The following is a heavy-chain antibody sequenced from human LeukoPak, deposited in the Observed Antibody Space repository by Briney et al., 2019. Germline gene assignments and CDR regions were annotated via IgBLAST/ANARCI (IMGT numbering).Heavy chain of an antibody. CDR3: ARPSRGYSSSWYPDYFDY. D-gene: IGHD6-13*01. Sequence: SETLSLTCTVSGGSISSSSYYWGWIRQPPGKGLEWIGSIYYSGSTYYNPSLKSRVTISVDTSKNQLSLKLSSVTAADTAVYYCARPSRGYSSSWYPDYFDYWGQGTLVTVSS. CDR1: GGSISSSSYY. CDR2: IYYSGST. J-gene: IGHJ4*02. V-gene: IGHV4-39*01.